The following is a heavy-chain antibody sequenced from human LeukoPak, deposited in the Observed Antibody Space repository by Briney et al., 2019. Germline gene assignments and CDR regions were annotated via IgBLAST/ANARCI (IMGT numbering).Heavy chain of an antibody. V-gene: IGHV3-15*05. CDR1: GFMFSDYA. J-gene: IGHJ5*02. Sequence: RGSLRLSCAACGFMFSDYAMHWVRQTPGKGLEWVGRIKTRGDGATTDLTAPVKGRFAISRDDSKSTLYLHMNSLTIDDTAVYYCTTEAPYTSGWFSWGQGTLVTVSS. CDR3: TTEAPYTSGWFS. D-gene: IGHD6-13*01. CDR2: IKTRGDGATT.